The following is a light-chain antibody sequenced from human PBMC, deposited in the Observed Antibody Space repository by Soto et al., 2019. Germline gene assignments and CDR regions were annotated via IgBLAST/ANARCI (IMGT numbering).Light chain of an antibody. CDR1: QIISNW. V-gene: IGKV1-5*01. CDR2: DAS. J-gene: IGKJ1*01. Sequence: DIQMTQSPSTLSASVGDGVTITCRASQIISNWLAWYQQKPGKAPKLLIYDASTLQSGVPSRFSGTGSGTEFTLTISSLQPDDFATYYCQEYNSFSFGQGTKVEIK. CDR3: QEYNSFS.